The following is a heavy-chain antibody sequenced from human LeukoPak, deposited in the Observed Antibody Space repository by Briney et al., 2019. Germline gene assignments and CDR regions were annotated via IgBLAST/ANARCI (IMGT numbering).Heavy chain of an antibody. CDR1: GFTFSSYT. J-gene: IGHJ4*02. D-gene: IGHD2-15*01. V-gene: IGHV3-23*01. Sequence: GGSLRLSCAASGFTFSSYTMSWVRQAPGKGLXXXXXXXGSGGTTFYADSMKGRFTISRDNANNTVYLRVNSLRAEDTALYYCAKGSCTGGNCRKDLEYWGQGTLVTVSS. CDR2: XXGSGGTT. CDR3: AKGSCTGGNCRKDLEY.